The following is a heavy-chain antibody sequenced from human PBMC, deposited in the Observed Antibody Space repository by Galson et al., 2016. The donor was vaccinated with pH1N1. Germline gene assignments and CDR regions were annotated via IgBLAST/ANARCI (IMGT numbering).Heavy chain of an antibody. Sequence: SVKVSCKASGYTFASYAINWVRQVPGQGLEWMGWIHTTTGDPSYGQGFTGRFVFSLDTSVTTAYLQISSLKTEDAAVYYCARESYRCSGGSCYFDSWGQGTHSDAFDIWGQGTLVTVSS. CDR3: ARESYRCSGGSCYFDSWGQGTHSDAFDI. CDR2: IHTTTGDP. V-gene: IGHV7-4-1*02. D-gene: IGHD2-15*01. J-gene: IGHJ3*02. CDR1: GYTFASYA.